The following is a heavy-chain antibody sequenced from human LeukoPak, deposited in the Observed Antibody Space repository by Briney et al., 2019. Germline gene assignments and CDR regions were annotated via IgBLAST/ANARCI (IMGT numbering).Heavy chain of an antibody. CDR3: TITGDYGGSGYYYYYMDV. D-gene: IGHD4-23*01. J-gene: IGHJ6*03. CDR2: ISWNSGSI. CDR1: GFIFDDYA. V-gene: IGHV3-9*01. Sequence: PGGSLRLSCAASGFIFDDYAMHWVRQAPGKGLEWVSGISWNSGSIGYADSVKGRFTISRDNANNSLYLQMNSLKTEDTAVYYCTITGDYGGSGYYYYYMDVWGKGTTVTISS.